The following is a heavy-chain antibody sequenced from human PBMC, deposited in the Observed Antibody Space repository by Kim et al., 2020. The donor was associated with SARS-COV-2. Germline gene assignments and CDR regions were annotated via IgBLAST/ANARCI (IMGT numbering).Heavy chain of an antibody. V-gene: IGHV4-34*01. CDR2: INHSGST. Sequence: SETLSLTCAVYGGSFSGYYWSWIRQPPGKGLEWIGEINHSGSTNYNPSLKSRVTISVDTSKNQFSLKLSSVTAADTAVYYCARVDTAMFYYYYYGMDVWGQGTTVTVSS. D-gene: IGHD5-18*01. CDR1: GGSFSGYY. J-gene: IGHJ6*02. CDR3: ARVDTAMFYYYYYGMDV.